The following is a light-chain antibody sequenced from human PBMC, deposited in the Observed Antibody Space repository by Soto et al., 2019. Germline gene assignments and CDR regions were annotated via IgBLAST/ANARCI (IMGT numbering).Light chain of an antibody. V-gene: IGLV2-14*01. J-gene: IGLJ1*01. Sequence: QSALTQPASVSGSPGQSITISCTGTSSDVGGFNFVSWYQQPPGKAPKLMIYDVSHRPSGVSNRFSGSKSGNTASLTISGLQAEDEGDYYCSSSTTSSTIVFGTGPKVTV. CDR3: SSSTTSSTIV. CDR1: SSDVGGFNF. CDR2: DVS.